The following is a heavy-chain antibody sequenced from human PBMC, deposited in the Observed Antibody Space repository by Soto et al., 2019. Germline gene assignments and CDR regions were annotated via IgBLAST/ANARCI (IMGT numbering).Heavy chain of an antibody. J-gene: IGHJ4*02. CDR3: ARDDDYGDNGLDY. V-gene: IGHV3-33*01. CDR1: GFSFSSYG. Sequence: VQLVESGGGVVQPGRSLRLSCAASGFSFSSYGMHWVRQAPGKGLEWVAVILDDGSDKDYTDAVKGRFTISRDNSKNTLYLEMYSLRAEDTSVYYCARDDDYGDNGLDYWGQGTLVTVSS. D-gene: IGHD4-17*01. CDR2: ILDDGSDK.